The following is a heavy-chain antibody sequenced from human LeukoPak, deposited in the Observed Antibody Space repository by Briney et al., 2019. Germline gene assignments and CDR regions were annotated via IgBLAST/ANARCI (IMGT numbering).Heavy chain of an antibody. Sequence: GGSLRLSCAASGFTFSSYSMNWVLQAPGKGLEWVSYISSSSSTIYYADSVKGRFTISRDNAKNSLYLQMNSLRAEDTAVYYCARDPTLYSGSYNAFDIWGQGTMVTVSS. CDR1: GFTFSSYS. D-gene: IGHD1-26*01. V-gene: IGHV3-48*01. CDR3: ARDPTLYSGSYNAFDI. J-gene: IGHJ3*02. CDR2: ISSSSSTI.